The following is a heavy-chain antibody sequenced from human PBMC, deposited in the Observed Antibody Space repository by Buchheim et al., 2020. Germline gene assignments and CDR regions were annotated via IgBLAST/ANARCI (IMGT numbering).Heavy chain of an antibody. J-gene: IGHJ6*02. CDR1: GFTFSSYS. CDR3: ARILYGDPLVVYYYGMDV. D-gene: IGHD4-17*01. CDR2: ISSSSSTI. Sequence: EVQLVESGGGLVQPGGSLRLSCAASGFTFSSYSMNWVRQAPGKGLEWVSYISSSSSTIYYADSVKGRFTISRDNAKNSLYLQMNSLRAEDTAVSYCARILYGDPLVVYYYGMDVWGQGTT. V-gene: IGHV3-48*01.